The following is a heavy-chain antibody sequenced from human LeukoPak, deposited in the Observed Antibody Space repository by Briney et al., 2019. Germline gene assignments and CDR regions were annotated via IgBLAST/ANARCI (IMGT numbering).Heavy chain of an antibody. CDR1: GGSISSYY. CDR2: IYTSGRT. J-gene: IGHJ4*02. D-gene: IGHD6-6*01. V-gene: IGHV4-4*07. Sequence: SETLSLTCTVSGGSISSYYRSWIRQPAGKGLEWIGRIYTSGRTNYNPSLKSRVTMSVDTSKKQFSLKLSSVTAADTAVYYCARDPQLGPFDYWGQGNLVTVSS. CDR3: ARDPQLGPFDY.